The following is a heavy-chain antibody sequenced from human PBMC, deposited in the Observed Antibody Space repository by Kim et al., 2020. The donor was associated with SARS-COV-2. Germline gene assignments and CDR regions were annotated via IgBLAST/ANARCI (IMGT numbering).Heavy chain of an antibody. CDR1: GFTFSGSA. CDR2: IRSKANSYAT. D-gene: IGHD2-15*01. Sequence: GGSLRLSCAASGFTFSGSAMHWVRQASGKGLEWVGRIRSKANSYATAYAASVKGRFTISRDDSKNTAYLQMNSLKTEDTAVYYCTSTAPPSACSGGSCYSGYWGQGTLVTVSS. CDR3: TSTAPPSACSGGSCYSGY. J-gene: IGHJ4*02. V-gene: IGHV3-73*01.